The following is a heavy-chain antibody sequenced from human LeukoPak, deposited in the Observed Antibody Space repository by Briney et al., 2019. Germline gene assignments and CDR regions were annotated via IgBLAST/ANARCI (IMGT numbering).Heavy chain of an antibody. D-gene: IGHD6-13*01. V-gene: IGHV3-23*01. CDR1: GFTFSNYA. CDR2: ISGSGGTT. J-gene: IGHJ6*02. CDR3: ARERSSWHTYGMDV. Sequence: GGSLRLSCAASGFTFSNYAMSWVRQAPGKGLEWVSAISGSGGTTYYADSVKGRFTISRDNSKNTLSLQMNSLRAEDTAVYYCARERSSWHTYGMDVWGQGTTVTVSS.